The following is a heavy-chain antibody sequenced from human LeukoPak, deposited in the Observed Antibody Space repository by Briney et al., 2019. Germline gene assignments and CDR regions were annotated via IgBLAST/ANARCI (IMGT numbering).Heavy chain of an antibody. Sequence: SGESLKISCQSSGYNFTPYWIVWVRQMPGKGLEWMGITFAGYSYTIYSPSSQGQVTISVDKSISTAYLQWSSLKASDTAMYYCARQLGADYDFLTGPYYFDYWGQGTLVTVSS. J-gene: IGHJ4*02. CDR1: GYNFTPYW. CDR3: ARQLGADYDFLTGPYYFDY. V-gene: IGHV5-51*01. D-gene: IGHD3-9*01. CDR2: TFAGYSYT.